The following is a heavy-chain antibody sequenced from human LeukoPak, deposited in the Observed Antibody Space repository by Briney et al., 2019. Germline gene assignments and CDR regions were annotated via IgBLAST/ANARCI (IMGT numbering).Heavy chain of an antibody. CDR1: GGSISSSRYY. CDR3: ARLDAARLDY. D-gene: IGHD5-18*01. Sequence: SETLSLTCTVSGGSISSSRYYWGWIRQPPGKGLEWIGSIYYSGSTYYNPSLKSRVTISVDTSKNQFSLKLSSVTAADTAVYYCARLDAARLDYWGQGTLVTVSS. J-gene: IGHJ4*02. CDR2: IYYSGST. V-gene: IGHV4-39*01.